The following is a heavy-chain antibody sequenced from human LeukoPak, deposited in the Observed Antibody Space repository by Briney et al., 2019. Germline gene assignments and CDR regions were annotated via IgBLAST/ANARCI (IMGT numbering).Heavy chain of an antibody. D-gene: IGHD3-10*02. CDR3: AELGITMIGGV. Sequence: GGSLRLSCAASGFTYSSYEMNWVRQAPGKGLEWVSYISSSGSTIYYADSVKGRFTISRDNAKNSLYLQMNSLRAGDTAVYYCAELGITMIGGVWGKGTTVTISS. J-gene: IGHJ6*04. CDR1: GFTYSSYE. CDR2: ISSSGSTI. V-gene: IGHV3-48*03.